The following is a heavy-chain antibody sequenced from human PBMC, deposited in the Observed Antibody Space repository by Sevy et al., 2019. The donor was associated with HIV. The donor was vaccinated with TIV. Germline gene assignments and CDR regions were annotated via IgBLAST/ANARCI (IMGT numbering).Heavy chain of an antibody. CDR1: GFTLNKAW. D-gene: IGHD5-12*01. CDR3: SMEDGYNYFDY. CDR2: IKSETDGGTT. J-gene: IGHJ4*02. V-gene: IGHV3-15*07. Sequence: GGSLRLSCAASGFTLNKAWMNWVRQAPGKGLEWVGRIKSETDGGTTDYAELVKGRFSISRDDSKNTLYLQMNSLKIEDTAVYYCSMEDGYNYFDYWGQGALVTVSS.